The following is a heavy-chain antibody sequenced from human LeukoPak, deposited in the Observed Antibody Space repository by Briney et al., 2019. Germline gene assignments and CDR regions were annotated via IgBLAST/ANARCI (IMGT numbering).Heavy chain of an antibody. Sequence: SETLSLTCTVSGGSISSYYWSWIRQPPGKGLEWIGYIYYSGSTNYNPSLKSRVIISVDTSKNQFSLKLSSVTAADTAVYYCARLAYCGGDCYRFFDYWGQGTLVTVSS. CDR2: IYYSGST. D-gene: IGHD2-21*02. CDR3: ARLAYCGGDCYRFFDY. V-gene: IGHV4-59*08. CDR1: GGSISSYY. J-gene: IGHJ4*02.